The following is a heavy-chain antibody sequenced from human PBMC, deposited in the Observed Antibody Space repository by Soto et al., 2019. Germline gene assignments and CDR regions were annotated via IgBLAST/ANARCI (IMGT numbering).Heavy chain of an antibody. V-gene: IGHV3-53*01. J-gene: IGHJ6*02. Sequence: VQLVESGGGLIQPGGSLRLSCAASGFSVSYNCMTWVRQAPGKGLEWVSVIFVGSSAYYADSVSGRFTISRDDSKNTVYLQMNSLRDEDTAVYYCARGPRPADYYSYSGMDVWGQGTTVTVSS. D-gene: IGHD6-25*01. CDR3: ARGPRPADYYSYSGMDV. CDR1: GFSVSYNC. CDR2: IFVGSSA.